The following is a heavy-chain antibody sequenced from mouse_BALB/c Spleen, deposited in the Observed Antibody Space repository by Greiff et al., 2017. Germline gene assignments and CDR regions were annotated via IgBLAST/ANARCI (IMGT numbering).Heavy chain of an antibody. CDR2: ISYSGST. CDR3: AITTATDY. CDR1: GYSITSDYA. J-gene: IGHJ2*01. Sequence: ESGPGLVKPSQSLSLTCTVTGYSITSDYAWNWIRQFPGNKLEWMGYISYSGSTSYNPSLKSRISITRDTSKNQFFLQLNSVTTEDTATYYCAITTATDYWGQGTTLTVSS. D-gene: IGHD1-2*01. V-gene: IGHV3-2*02.